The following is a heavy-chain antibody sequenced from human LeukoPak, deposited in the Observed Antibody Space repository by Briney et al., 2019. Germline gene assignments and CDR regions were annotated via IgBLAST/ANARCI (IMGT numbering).Heavy chain of an antibody. CDR1: GFTFSSYG. D-gene: IGHD6-6*01. V-gene: IGHV3-30*18. Sequence: GGSLRLSCAASGFTFSSYGMHWVRQAPGKGLEWVAVISYDGSNKYYADAVKGRFTISRDNSKNTLFLQMNSLRAEDTAVYYCAKQANVSPSSSSDYWGQGTLVTVSS. CDR2: ISYDGSNK. CDR3: AKQANVSPSSSSDY. J-gene: IGHJ4*02.